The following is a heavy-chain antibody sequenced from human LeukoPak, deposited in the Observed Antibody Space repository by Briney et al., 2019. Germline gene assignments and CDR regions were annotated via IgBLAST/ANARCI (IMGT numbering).Heavy chain of an antibody. D-gene: IGHD1-1*01. CDR1: GFTINTYS. J-gene: IGHJ4*02. Sequence: PGGSLRLSCAASGFTINTYSMNWVRQAPGKGLEWLSYISRSSATIYYADSVKGRFTISRDNVKNSLYLQMNSLRGEDTAVYYCASGVGTTGTGYWGQGTRVTVSS. CDR3: ASGVGTTGTGY. CDR2: ISRSSATI. V-gene: IGHV3-48*01.